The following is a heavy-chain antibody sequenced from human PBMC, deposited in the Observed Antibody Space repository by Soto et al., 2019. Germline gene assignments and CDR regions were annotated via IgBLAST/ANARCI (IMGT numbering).Heavy chain of an antibody. Sequence: QVQLQESGPGLVKPSETLSLTCTVSGGSVSGADYYWNWIRQPPGKGLEWIGYIYYSGTTNYSPSLKSRVTIASDTSKNQFSLKMSSVTAADTAVYYCARMFRNALYSWFDPWGHGTLVTVSS. V-gene: IGHV4-61*08. CDR1: GGSVSGADYY. J-gene: IGHJ5*02. CDR3: ARMFRNALYSWFDP. CDR2: IYYSGTT. D-gene: IGHD3-10*02.